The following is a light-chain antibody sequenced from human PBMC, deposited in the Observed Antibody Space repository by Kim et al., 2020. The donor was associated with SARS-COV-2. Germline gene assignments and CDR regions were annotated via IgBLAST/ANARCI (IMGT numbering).Light chain of an antibody. CDR2: STN. J-gene: IGLJ3*02. CDR3: VLHFTGGQV. Sequence: PGGPVTLTCASSTGAVTSGHYQNWFQQKPGKAPRPLIYSTNNRHSWTPARFSGSLLGGKAALTLSGVQAEDEADYYCVLHFTGGQVFGGGTQLTVL. CDR1: TGAVTSGHY. V-gene: IGLV7-43*01.